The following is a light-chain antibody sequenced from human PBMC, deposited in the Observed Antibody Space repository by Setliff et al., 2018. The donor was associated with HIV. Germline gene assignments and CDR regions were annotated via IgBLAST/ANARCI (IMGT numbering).Light chain of an antibody. J-gene: IGLJ1*01. CDR2: DVN. V-gene: IGLV1-44*01. CDR3: YSYADSYTSNYV. Sequence: QSVLTQPPSASGTPGQRVTISCSGSSSNIGRNTVNWYQQHPGKAPRLMIYDVNKRPSGVPHRFSGSKSGNTASLTISGLQADDEADYYCYSYADSYTSNYVFGTGTKVTVL. CDR1: SSNIGRNT.